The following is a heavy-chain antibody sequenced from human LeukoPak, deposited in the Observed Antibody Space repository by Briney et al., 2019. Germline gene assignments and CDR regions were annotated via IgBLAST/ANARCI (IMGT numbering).Heavy chain of an antibody. J-gene: IGHJ6*02. CDR1: GFTFSSYA. V-gene: IGHV3-30-3*01. CDR3: AKARLLIPLYGMDV. Sequence: PGGSLRLSCAASGFTFSSYAMHWVRQAPGKGLEWVAVISYDGSNKYYADSVKGRFTISRDNSKNTLYLQMNSLRAEDTAVYYCAKARLLIPLYGMDVWGQGTTVTVSS. CDR2: ISYDGSNK.